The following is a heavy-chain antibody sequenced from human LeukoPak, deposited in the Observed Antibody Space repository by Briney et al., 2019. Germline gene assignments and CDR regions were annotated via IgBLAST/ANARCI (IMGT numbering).Heavy chain of an antibody. CDR1: GCIFSGYF. CDR3: GGGAEYGSFAY. V-gene: IGHV1-2*02. Sequence: ASVKVSCKASGCIFSGYFMHWVRQAPGQGLEWMGWLNPKSGGTNYAQRFQGRVTMPRVTSISTAYMNLSRLTPQEQAVYFCGGGAEYGSFAYWGQGTLVTVSS. CDR2: LNPKSGGT. D-gene: IGHD2-2*01. J-gene: IGHJ4*02.